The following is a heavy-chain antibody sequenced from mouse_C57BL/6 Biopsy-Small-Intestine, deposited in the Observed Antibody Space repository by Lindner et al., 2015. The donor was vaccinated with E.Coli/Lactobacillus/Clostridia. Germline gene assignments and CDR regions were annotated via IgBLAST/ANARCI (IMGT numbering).Heavy chain of an antibody. CDR3: ARSTGTSGFAY. V-gene: IGHV1-66*01. CDR1: GYSFTSYY. Sequence: VQLQESGPELVKPGASVKVSCKASGYSFTSYYIHWVKQRPGQGLEWIGWIYPGSGNTKYNEKFKGKATLTADTSSSTAYMQLSSLTSEDSAVYYCARSTGTSGFAYWGQGTLVTVSA. CDR2: IYPGSGNT. J-gene: IGHJ3*01. D-gene: IGHD4-1*01.